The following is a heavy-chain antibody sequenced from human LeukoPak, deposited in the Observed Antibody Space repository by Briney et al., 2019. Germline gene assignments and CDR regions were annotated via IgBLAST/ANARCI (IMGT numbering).Heavy chain of an antibody. J-gene: IGHJ4*02. CDR2: ISYDGSNK. Sequence: PGRSLRLSCAASGFTFSSYAMHWVRQAPGKGLEWVAVISYDGSNKYYADSVKGRFTISRDNSKNTLYLQMNSLRAEDTAVYYCARYFAGARAMDYWGQGNLVTVSS. CDR3: ARYFAGARAMDY. V-gene: IGHV3-30-3*01. CDR1: GFTFSSYA. D-gene: IGHD1-26*01.